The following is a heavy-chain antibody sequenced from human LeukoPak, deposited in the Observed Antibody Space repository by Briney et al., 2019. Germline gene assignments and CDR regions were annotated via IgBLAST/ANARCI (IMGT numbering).Heavy chain of an antibody. CDR1: GFTFSNYA. CDR2: FSGSGGST. Sequence: GGSLRLSCAASGFTFSNYAMSWVRQAPGKGLEWVSGFSGSGGSTYYADSVKGRFTISRDNPKNTLYLQMNSLRAEDTAVYYCSGSFDYWGQGTLVTVSS. V-gene: IGHV3-23*01. J-gene: IGHJ4*02. CDR3: SGSFDY.